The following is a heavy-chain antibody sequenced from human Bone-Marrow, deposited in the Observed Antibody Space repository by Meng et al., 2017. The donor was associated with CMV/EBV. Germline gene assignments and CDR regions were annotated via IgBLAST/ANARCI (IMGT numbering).Heavy chain of an antibody. V-gene: IGHV1-69*01. Sequence: GATCTSYAISGVRQAPGPGLECMGGIILICGTANDEQKFQRRVTITADESTSTAYMELISLGSADTAVYYCARVSPYGDFAVNWFDPWGQGTLVTVSS. CDR1: GATCTSYA. CDR3: ARVSPYGDFAVNWFDP. J-gene: IGHJ5*02. CDR2: IILICGTA. D-gene: IGHD4-17*01.